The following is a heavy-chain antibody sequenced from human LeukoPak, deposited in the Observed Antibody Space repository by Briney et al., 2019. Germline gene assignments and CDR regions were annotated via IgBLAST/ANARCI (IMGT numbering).Heavy chain of an antibody. Sequence: KRGESLKISCKASGYSFTNYWIGWVRQMPGKGLEWMGIIYPGDSDTRYSPSFQGQVTISADKSISTAYLQWSSLKASDTAMYYCARSSWYAGYDNWFDPWGQGTLVTVSS. V-gene: IGHV5-51*01. CDR3: ARSSWYAGYDNWFDP. J-gene: IGHJ5*02. D-gene: IGHD5-12*01. CDR2: IYPGDSDT. CDR1: GYSFTNYW.